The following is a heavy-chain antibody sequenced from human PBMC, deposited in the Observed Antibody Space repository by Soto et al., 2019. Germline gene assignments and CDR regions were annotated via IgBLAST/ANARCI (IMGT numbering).Heavy chain of an antibody. V-gene: IGHV4-59*08. Sequence: QVQLQQSGPGLVKPSETLSLTCSVSSGPSSSHNWGWIRQPPGRGLEWIGYVYSTGGTSYNPSLKSLVTISADTSTNHISLTLTSVTAANTAVYYCVRQGIRNLHGLVDAWGQGTTVRVSS. CDR3: VRQGIRNLHGLVDA. CDR2: VYSTGGT. CDR1: SGPSSSHN. J-gene: IGHJ6*02. D-gene: IGHD1-1*01.